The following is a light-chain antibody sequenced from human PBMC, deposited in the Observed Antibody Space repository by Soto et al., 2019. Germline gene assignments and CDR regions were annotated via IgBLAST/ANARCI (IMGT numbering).Light chain of an antibody. CDR2: DAS. V-gene: IGKV3-15*01. CDR3: QQYNHYLT. J-gene: IGKJ4*01. CDR1: QSLRSN. Sequence: EIVMTQSPVTLSVSPGERATLSCRASQSLRSNLAWYQQKPGQAPRLLIYDASTRATNIPPRFIGGGSGTEFTLTISSLQSEDSAVYYCQQYNHYLTFGGGTKVEIK.